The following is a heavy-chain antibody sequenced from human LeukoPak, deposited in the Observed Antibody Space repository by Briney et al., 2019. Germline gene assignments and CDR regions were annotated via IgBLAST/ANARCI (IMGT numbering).Heavy chain of an antibody. V-gene: IGHV1-46*01. CDR3: ARDAEWFGELPSYYFDY. CDR2: INPSGGST. D-gene: IGHD3-10*01. J-gene: IGHJ4*02. CDR1: GYTFTGYY. Sequence: ASVKVSCKASGYTFTGYYMHWVRQAPGQGLEWMGIINPSGGSTSYAQKFQGRVTMTRDTSTSTVYMELSSLRSEDTAVYYCARDAEWFGELPSYYFDYWGQGTLVTVSS.